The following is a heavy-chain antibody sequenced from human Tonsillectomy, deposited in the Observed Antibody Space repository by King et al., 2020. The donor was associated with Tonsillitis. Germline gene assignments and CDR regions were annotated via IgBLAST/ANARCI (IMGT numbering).Heavy chain of an antibody. J-gene: IGHJ5*02. Sequence: QLQESGPGLVKPSETLSLTCTVSSGSISSSSYYWGWIRQPPGKGLEWIGSIFYSGSTFYNPSLKSRVTISVETSKNQFSLKLSSVTVADTAVYYCARLMDSSSPSWFDPWGQGTLVTVSS. CDR1: SGSISSSSYY. CDR2: IFYSGST. D-gene: IGHD2-2*01. V-gene: IGHV4-39*01. CDR3: ARLMDSSSPSWFDP.